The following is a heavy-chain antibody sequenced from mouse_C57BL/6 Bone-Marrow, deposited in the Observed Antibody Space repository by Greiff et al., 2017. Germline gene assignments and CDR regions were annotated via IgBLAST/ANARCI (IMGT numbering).Heavy chain of an antibody. Sequence: VQLQQSGAELVRPGASVKLSCTASGFNIKDDYMHWVKQRPEQGLEWIGWIDPENGDTEYASKFQGKATITAATSSHTAYLQLSSLTSEDTAVYYCTTHYSNFYAMDYWGQGTSVTVSS. CDR3: TTHYSNFYAMDY. J-gene: IGHJ4*01. CDR2: IDPENGDT. CDR1: GFNIKDDY. V-gene: IGHV14-4*01. D-gene: IGHD2-5*01.